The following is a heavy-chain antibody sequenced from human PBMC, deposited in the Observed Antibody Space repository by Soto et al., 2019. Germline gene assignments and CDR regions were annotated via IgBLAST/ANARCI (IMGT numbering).Heavy chain of an antibody. CDR1: GFTFSSYA. D-gene: IGHD3-22*01. Sequence: GGSLRLSCAASGFTFSSYAMSWVRQAPGKGLEWVSAISGSGGSTYYADSVRGRFTISRDNSKNTRYLQMNGLRAEDTALYYGATRNHYASRGYYYTSYFDSWGQGALVTVSS. V-gene: IGHV3-23*01. CDR3: ATRNHYASRGYYYTSYFDS. CDR2: ISGSGGST. J-gene: IGHJ4*02.